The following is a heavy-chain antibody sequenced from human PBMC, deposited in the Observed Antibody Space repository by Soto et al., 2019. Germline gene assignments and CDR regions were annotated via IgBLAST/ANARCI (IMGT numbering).Heavy chain of an antibody. D-gene: IGHD2-8*02. CDR1: GFTFSSYS. J-gene: IGHJ6*02. V-gene: IGHV3-48*02. Sequence: LRLSCAASGFTFSSYSMSWVRQAPGKGLEWVSYISSSSSTIYYADSVKGRFTISRDNAKNSLYLQMNSLRDEDTAVYYCARVIHPSIWCYYYYGMDVWGQGTTVTVSS. CDR3: ARVIHPSIWCYYYYGMDV. CDR2: ISSSSSTI.